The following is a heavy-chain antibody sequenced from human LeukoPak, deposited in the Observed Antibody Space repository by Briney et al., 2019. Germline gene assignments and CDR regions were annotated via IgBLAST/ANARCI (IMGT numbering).Heavy chain of an antibody. D-gene: IGHD1-1*01. V-gene: IGHV4-39*01. Sequence: SETLSLTCTVSSDSISSSSYYWGWIRQPPGKGLEWVGSIYYSGSTFYNPSLKSRVTISVDTSRNQFSLKLSSVTAADTAVYYCGRRGTTRGLGGFDIWGQGTVVTVSS. CDR1: SDSISSSSYY. CDR3: GRRGTTRGLGGFDI. CDR2: IYYSGST. J-gene: IGHJ3*02.